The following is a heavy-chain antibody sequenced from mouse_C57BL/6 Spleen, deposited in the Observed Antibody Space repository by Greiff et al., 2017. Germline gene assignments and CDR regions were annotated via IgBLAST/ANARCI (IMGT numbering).Heavy chain of an antibody. CDR3: ARIGGYEYYYAMDY. J-gene: IGHJ4*01. V-gene: IGHV2-2*01. CDR1: GFSLTSYG. CDR2: IWSGGST. Sequence: VQLVESGPGLVQPSQSLSITCTVSGFSLTSYGVHWVRQSPGKGLEWLGVIWSGGSTDYNAAFISRLSISKDNSKSQVFFKMNSLQADDTAIYYCARIGGYEYYYAMDYWGQGTSVTVSS. D-gene: IGHD2-2*01.